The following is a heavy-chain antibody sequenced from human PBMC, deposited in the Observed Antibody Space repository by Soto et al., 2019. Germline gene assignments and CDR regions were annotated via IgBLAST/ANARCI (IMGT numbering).Heavy chain of an antibody. CDR1: GGSISSSSYY. CDR2: IYYSGST. CDR3: AVGDYYYYGMDV. Sequence: NPSETLSLTXTVSGGSISSSSYYWGWIRQPPGKGLEWIGSIYYSGSTYYNPSLKSRVTISVDTPKNQFSLKLSSVTAADTAVYYCAVGDYYYYGMDVWGQGTTVTVSS. J-gene: IGHJ6*02. D-gene: IGHD3-16*01. V-gene: IGHV4-39*01.